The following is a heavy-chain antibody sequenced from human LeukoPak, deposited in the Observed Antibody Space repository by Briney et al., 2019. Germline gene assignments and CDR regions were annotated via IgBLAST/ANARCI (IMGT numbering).Heavy chain of an antibody. CDR2: INHSGST. CDR1: GGSFSGYY. J-gene: IGHJ3*02. V-gene: IGHV4-34*01. CDR3: ARPAHPRAFDI. Sequence: PSETLSLTCAVYGGSFSGYYWSWIRQPPGKGLEWIGEINHSGSTNYNPSLKSRVTISVDTPKNQFSLKLSSVTAADTAVYYCARPAHPRAFDIWGQGTMVTVSS.